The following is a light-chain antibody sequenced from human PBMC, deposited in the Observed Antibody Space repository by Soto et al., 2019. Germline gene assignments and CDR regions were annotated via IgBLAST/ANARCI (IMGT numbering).Light chain of an antibody. CDR2: AAS. Sequence: DIKMTQSPSSLSASVGDRVTITCRASRGINNYLAWYQQKAGKAPKLLIYAASTLQSGVPSRFSGSGSGTDFTLTISSLQPDDVATYYCQKYNSAPRTFGQGTKVEIK. CDR3: QKYNSAPRT. V-gene: IGKV1-27*01. J-gene: IGKJ1*01. CDR1: RGINNY.